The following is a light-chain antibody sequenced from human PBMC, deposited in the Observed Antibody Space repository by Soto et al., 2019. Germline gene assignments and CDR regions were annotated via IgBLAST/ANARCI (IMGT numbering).Light chain of an antibody. Sequence: QAVVTQEPSLTVSPGGTVTLTCASSTGAVTSGYYPNWFQQKPGQTPRALIYSASNQHSWTPARFSGSLLGGKAALTLSGVQPEDEAEYYCLVYYGGAQLVFGGGTKLTVL. CDR2: SAS. CDR3: LVYYGGAQLV. V-gene: IGLV7-43*01. J-gene: IGLJ2*01. CDR1: TGAVTSGYY.